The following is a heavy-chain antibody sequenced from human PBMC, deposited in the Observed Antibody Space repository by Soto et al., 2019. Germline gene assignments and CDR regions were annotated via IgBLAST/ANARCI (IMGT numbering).Heavy chain of an antibody. Sequence: QVQLVQSGAEVKKPGASVKISCRASGYSFTSYYIHWVRQAPGHGLEWMGIISPSDTSTRNAQKLQGRVTMTRDTSTSTVYMELNSLRSEDTAIYFCAREGDSSGALDYWGQGTLVTVSS. CDR3: AREGDSSGALDY. CDR1: GYSFTSYY. J-gene: IGHJ4*02. V-gene: IGHV1-46*01. D-gene: IGHD3-22*01. CDR2: ISPSDTST.